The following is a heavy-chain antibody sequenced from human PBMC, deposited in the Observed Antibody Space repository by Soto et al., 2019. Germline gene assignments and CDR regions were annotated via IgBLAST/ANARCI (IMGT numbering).Heavy chain of an antibody. D-gene: IGHD5-18*01. CDR3: ARTLYSYGPRFDY. V-gene: IGHV4-39*07. J-gene: IGHJ4*02. CDR1: GGSISGCSYY. CDR2: IYYSGST. Sequence: PSETLSLTCTVSGGSISGCSYYWGWIRQPPGKGLEWIGNIYYSGSTYYNPSLKSRVTISVDTSKNQFSLKLSSVTAADTAVYYCARTLYSYGPRFDYWGQGTLVTVSS.